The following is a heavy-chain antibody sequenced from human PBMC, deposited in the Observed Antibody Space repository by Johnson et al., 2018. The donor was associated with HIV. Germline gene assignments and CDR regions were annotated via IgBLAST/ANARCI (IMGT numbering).Heavy chain of an antibody. D-gene: IGHD3-22*01. Sequence: VQVLESGGGLVQPGGSLRLSCAASGFTFSSYDMHWVRQGAGKGLEWVSGIDTAGDTYYPGSVKGRFTISRENSKNTLYLQMNSLRAEDTAVYYCARIRVAVITEVGAFDIWGQGTMVTVSS. CDR1: GFTFSSYD. CDR3: ARIRVAVITEVGAFDI. CDR2: IDTAGDT. J-gene: IGHJ3*02. V-gene: IGHV3-13*01.